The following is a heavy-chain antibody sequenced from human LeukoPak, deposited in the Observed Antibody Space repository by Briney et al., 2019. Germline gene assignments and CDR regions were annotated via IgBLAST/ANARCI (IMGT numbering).Heavy chain of an antibody. Sequence: GGSLRLSCAASGFTFSSYGMHWVRQAPGKGLEWVAVISYDGSNKYYADSVKGRFTISRDNSKNTVYLQMNSLRAEDTAVYYCAKVYYGGNSRDAFDIWGQGTMVTVSS. V-gene: IGHV3-30*18. J-gene: IGHJ3*02. CDR2: ISYDGSNK. CDR1: GFTFSSYG. CDR3: AKVYYGGNSRDAFDI. D-gene: IGHD4-23*01.